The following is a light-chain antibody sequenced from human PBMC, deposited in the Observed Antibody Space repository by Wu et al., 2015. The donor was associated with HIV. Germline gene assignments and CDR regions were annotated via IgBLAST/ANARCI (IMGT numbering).Light chain of an antibody. J-gene: IGKJ5*01. CDR1: QSISSS. CDR3: QHRFNWPLI. CDR2: DAS. Sequence: EIALTQSPATLSLSPGERATLSCRASQSISSSLAWYQQKPGQAPRLLIYDASDKATGISARFSGSGSGTDFTLTISSLEPEDFAIYYCQHRFNWPLIFGQGTRLEIK. V-gene: IGKV3-11*01.